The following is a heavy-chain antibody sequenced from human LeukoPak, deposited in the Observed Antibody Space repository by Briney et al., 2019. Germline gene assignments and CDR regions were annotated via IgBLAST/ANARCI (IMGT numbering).Heavy chain of an antibody. Sequence: GGSLRLSCAASGFTFSSYAMSWVRQAPGKGLEWVSAMSGRGDSTYYADSVKGRFTISRDNPKNTLYLQMNSLRAEDTAVYYCGRVISGGSSWPYYYYGMDVWGQGTTVTVSS. CDR1: GFTFSSYA. D-gene: IGHD6-13*01. J-gene: IGHJ6*02. CDR3: GRVISGGSSWPYYYYGMDV. V-gene: IGHV3-23*01. CDR2: MSGRGDST.